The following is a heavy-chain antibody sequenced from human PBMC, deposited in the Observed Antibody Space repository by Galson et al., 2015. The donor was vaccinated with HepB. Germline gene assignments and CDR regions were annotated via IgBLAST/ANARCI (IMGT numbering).Heavy chain of an antibody. CDR2: IKQDGSEK. Sequence: SLRLSCAASGFIFSNYWMSWVRQAPGKGLEWVANIKQDGSEKYYVDSVKGRFTISRDNAKNSLYLQMNSLRAEDTAVYYCARDLTPIVVVTYWGMDVWGQGTTVTVSS. D-gene: IGHD2-21*02. CDR1: GFIFSNYW. J-gene: IGHJ6*02. CDR3: ARDLTPIVVVTYWGMDV. V-gene: IGHV3-7*03.